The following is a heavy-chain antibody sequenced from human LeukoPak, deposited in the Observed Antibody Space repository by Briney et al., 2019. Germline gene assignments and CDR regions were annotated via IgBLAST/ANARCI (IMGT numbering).Heavy chain of an antibody. CDR2: INPNSGGT. D-gene: IGHD3-3*01. J-gene: IGHJ4*02. CDR1: GYTFIGYY. CDR3: ARMHTIFGPN. Sequence: ASVKVSCKASGYTFIGYYIHWVRQAPGRGLEWMGCINPNSGGTSYARKIQGRVTITRDTSINTAYMELSGLRSDDTAVYYCARMHTIFGPNWGQGTLVTVSS. V-gene: IGHV1-2*02.